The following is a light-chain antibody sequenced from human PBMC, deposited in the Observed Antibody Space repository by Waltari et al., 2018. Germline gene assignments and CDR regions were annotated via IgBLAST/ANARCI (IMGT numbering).Light chain of an antibody. Sequence: DIVMTQSPDSLAVSVGERATINCKSSQSVLYSSNNKNYLGWYQQKPGRPPKLLIYWASTRESGVPDRFSGSGSGTDFTLTISSLQAEDVAVYYCQQYYSILRTFGQGTRLEIK. J-gene: IGKJ5*01. CDR3: QQYYSILRT. V-gene: IGKV4-1*01. CDR1: QSVLYSSNNKNY. CDR2: WAS.